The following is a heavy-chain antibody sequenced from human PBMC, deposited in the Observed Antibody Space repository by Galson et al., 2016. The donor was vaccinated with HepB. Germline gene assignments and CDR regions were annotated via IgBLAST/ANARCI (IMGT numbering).Heavy chain of an antibody. Sequence: SETLSLTCTVSGGSISSGSYYWGWIRQPPGKGLAWIGSIFYSGTTYYNPSLKSRVTISVDTSKNQFSLKVTSVSAADTAVYYCARAGLGTKASFDYWGRGTLVAVSS. CDR1: GGSISSGSYY. V-gene: IGHV4-39*01. J-gene: IGHJ4*02. CDR2: IFYSGTT. D-gene: IGHD1/OR15-1a*01. CDR3: ARAGLGTKASFDY.